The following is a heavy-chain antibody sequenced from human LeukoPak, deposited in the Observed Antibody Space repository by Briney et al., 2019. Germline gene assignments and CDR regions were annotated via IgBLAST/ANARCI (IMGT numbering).Heavy chain of an antibody. Sequence: PMASVKVSCKASGYTFTDYYMHWVRQAPGQGLEWMGWINPNSGGTNYAQKFYARVTMTRDTSISTAYMELSRLRSDDTAVFYCARSPDILTGENFDYWGQGTLVTVSS. CDR3: ARSPDILTGENFDY. CDR2: INPNSGGT. V-gene: IGHV1-2*02. D-gene: IGHD3-9*01. CDR1: GYTFTDYY. J-gene: IGHJ4*02.